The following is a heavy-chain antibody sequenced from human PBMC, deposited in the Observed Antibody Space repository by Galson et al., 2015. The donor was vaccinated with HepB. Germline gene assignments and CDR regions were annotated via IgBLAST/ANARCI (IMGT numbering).Heavy chain of an antibody. V-gene: IGHV4-4*07. CDR3: AREPMLPMGFDY. CDR1: GGSINSEY. J-gene: IGHJ4*02. CDR2: IFMSGSS. Sequence: SLTCTVSGGSINSEYWSWIRQAAGKGPEYIGRIFMSGSSNYNPSLKSRATMSIDTSRSQISLKMKSVTAADTAMYYCAREPMLPMGFDYWGQGILVTVSS. D-gene: IGHD3-10*02.